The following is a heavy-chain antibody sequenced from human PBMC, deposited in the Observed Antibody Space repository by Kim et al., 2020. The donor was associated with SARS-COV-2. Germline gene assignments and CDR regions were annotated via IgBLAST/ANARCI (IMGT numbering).Heavy chain of an antibody. V-gene: IGHV3-30-3*01. CDR2: ISYDGSNK. CDR1: GFTFSSYA. D-gene: IGHD3-22*01. CDR3: ARAGGVAYDSSGAPPYGMDV. J-gene: IGHJ6*02. Sequence: GGSLRLSCAASGFTFSSYAMHWVRQAPGKGLEWVAVISYDGSNKYYADSVKGRFTISRDNSKNTLYLQMNSLRAEDTAVYYCARAGGVAYDSSGAPPYGMDVWGQGTTVTVSS.